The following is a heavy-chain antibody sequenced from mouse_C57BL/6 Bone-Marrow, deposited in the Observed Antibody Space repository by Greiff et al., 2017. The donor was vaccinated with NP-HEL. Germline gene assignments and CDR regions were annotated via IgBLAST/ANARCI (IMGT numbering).Heavy chain of an antibody. CDR1: GFSFNTYA. CDR2: IRSKSNNYAT. CDR3: VRRDVSYAMDY. V-gene: IGHV10-1*01. Sequence: EVKVVESGGGLVQPKGSLKLSCAASGFSFNTYAMNWVRQAPGKGLEWVARIRSKSNNYATYYADSVKDRFTISRDDSESMLYLQMNNLKTEDTAMYYCVRRDVSYAMDYWGQGTSVTVSS. J-gene: IGHJ4*01.